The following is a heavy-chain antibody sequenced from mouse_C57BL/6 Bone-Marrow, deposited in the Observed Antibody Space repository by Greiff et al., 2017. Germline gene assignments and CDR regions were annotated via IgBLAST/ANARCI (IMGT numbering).Heavy chain of an antibody. D-gene: IGHD2-14*01. CDR1: GYSFTDYN. CDR3: ARSGGTWYVDV. CDR2: INPNYGTT. Sequence: VHVKQSGPELVKPGASVKISCKASGYSFTDYNLNWVKQSNGKSLEWIGVINPNYGTTSYNQKFKGKATLTVDQSSSTAYMQLNSLTSEDSAVYYCARSGGTWYVDVWGTGTTVTVSS. J-gene: IGHJ1*03. V-gene: IGHV1-39*01.